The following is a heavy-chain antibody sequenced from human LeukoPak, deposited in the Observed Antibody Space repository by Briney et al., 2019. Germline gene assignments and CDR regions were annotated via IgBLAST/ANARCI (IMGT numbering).Heavy chain of an antibody. CDR3: AKAGRVVFGNYYYYGLDV. CDR2: ISGSGGST. CDR1: GFTFSSYA. D-gene: IGHD2-21*01. J-gene: IGHJ6*02. Sequence: GGSLRLSCAASGFTFSSYAMSWVRQAPGKGLEWVSAISGSGGSTYYADSVKGRFTISRDNSKNTLYLQMNSLRAEDTAVYYCAKAGRVVFGNYYYYGLDVWGQGTTVTVSS. V-gene: IGHV3-23*01.